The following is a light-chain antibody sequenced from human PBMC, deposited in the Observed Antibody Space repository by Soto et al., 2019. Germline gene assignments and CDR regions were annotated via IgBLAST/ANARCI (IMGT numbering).Light chain of an antibody. Sequence: IVMTQSPATLSVSPGERVTLSCRASQSVSSNLAWYQQRPGQAPRLLIYGASTRATGLQDRFSGSESGTEFTLTISSLQAEDFAVYFCQQYNDRPPYTFGQGTKLEIK. CDR1: QSVSSN. J-gene: IGKJ2*01. CDR3: QQYNDRPPYT. CDR2: GAS. V-gene: IGKV3-15*01.